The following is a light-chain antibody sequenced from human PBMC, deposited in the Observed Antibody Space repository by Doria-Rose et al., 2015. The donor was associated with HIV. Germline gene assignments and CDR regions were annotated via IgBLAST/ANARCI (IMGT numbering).Light chain of an antibody. CDR1: QSFSSTY. CDR3: HQYVTSWT. V-gene: IGKV3-20*01. Sequence: TQSPGTLSLSPGERATLSCRASQSFSSTYLAWYQQKPGQAPSLLIYDGSTRATGIPDRISASWSGTDFTLTINRLGPEDFALYYCHQYVTSWTFGQGTKVEI. CDR2: DGS. J-gene: IGKJ1*01.